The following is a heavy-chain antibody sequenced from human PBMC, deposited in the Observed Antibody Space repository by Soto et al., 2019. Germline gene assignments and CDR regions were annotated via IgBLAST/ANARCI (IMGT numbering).Heavy chain of an antibody. J-gene: IGHJ4*02. CDR2: IYFTGTT. CDR3: ARVRRIGMSGSPGDS. CDR1: GYAISSGFY. Sequence: PSETLSLTCDVSGYAISSGFYWAWIRQPPGKRLEWTGNIYFTGTTSYNPSLKTRVTMSVDTSKNQFSLRLSSVTAADTAVFYCARVRRIGMSGSPGDSWGQGTQVTVSS. D-gene: IGHD3-10*01. V-gene: IGHV4-38-2*01.